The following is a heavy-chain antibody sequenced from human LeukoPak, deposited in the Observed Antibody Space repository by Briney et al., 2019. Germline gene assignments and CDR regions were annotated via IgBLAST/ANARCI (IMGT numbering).Heavy chain of an antibody. CDR3: ARVTRRVVVAATGIDFGY. CDR1: GYTFTSYD. Sequence: ASVKVSCKASGYTFTSYDINWVRQATGQGLEWMGWMNPNSGNTGYAQKFQGRVTMTRNTSISTAYMELSRLRSDDTAVYYCARVTRRVVVAATGIDFGYWGQGTLVTVSS. CDR2: MNPNSGNT. V-gene: IGHV1-8*01. J-gene: IGHJ4*02. D-gene: IGHD2-15*01.